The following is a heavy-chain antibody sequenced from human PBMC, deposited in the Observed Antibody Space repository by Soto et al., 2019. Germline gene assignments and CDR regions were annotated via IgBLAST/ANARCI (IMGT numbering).Heavy chain of an antibody. CDR1: GASISSGGYY. J-gene: IGHJ4*02. CDR3: ARDRNRPNYYLDY. D-gene: IGHD4-4*01. Sequence: SETLSLTCTVSGASISSGGYYWSWIRQHPGQGLEWIGYISYTGSTYYNPSLRSRVTISVDTSKNDFSLNLSSMTAADTAVYYCARDRNRPNYYLDYWGQGTLVTVSS. V-gene: IGHV4-31*03. CDR2: ISYTGST.